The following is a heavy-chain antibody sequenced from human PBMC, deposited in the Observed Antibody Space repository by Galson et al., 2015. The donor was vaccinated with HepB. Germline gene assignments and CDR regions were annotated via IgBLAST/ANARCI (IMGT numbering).Heavy chain of an antibody. CDR2: ISYDGSNK. CDR3: TKEYSSSWYLLDY. J-gene: IGHJ4*02. V-gene: IGHV3-30-3*01. CDR1: GFTFSSYA. D-gene: IGHD6-13*01. Sequence: SLRLSCAASGFTFSSYAMHWVRQAPGKGLEWVAVISYDGSNKYYADSVKGRFTISRDNSKNSLYLQMNSLRTEDTALYYCTKEYSSSWYLLDYWGQGTLVTVSS.